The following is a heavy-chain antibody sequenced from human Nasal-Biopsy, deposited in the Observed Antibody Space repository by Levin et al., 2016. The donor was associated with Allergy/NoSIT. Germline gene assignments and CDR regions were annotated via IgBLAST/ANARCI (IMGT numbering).Heavy chain of an antibody. Sequence: ASVKVSCKASGYTFTSNYMHWVRQAPGQGLEWMGRINPSGRGTNYAQKFQGRFTMTRDTSTSTDYMELSRLRSEDTAVYYCARDSDEWSVDYVGPGNPGHRLL. CDR2: INPSGRGT. J-gene: IGHJ4*02. V-gene: IGHV1-46*01. CDR1: GYTFTSNY. CDR3: ARDSDEWSVDY. D-gene: IGHD2-8*01.